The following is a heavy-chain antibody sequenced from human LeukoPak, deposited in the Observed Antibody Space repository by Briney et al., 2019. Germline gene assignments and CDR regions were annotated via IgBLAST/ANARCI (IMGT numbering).Heavy chain of an antibody. D-gene: IGHD3-10*01. CDR2: IYHSGST. CDR3: AREYYYGSGSYSWFDP. V-gene: IGHV4-30-2*01. Sequence: SETLSLTCAVSGGSISSGGYSWSWIRQPPGKGLEWIGYIYHSGSTYYNPSLKSRVTISVDRSKNQFSLKLGSVTAADTAVYYCAREYYYGSGSYSWFDPWGQGTLVTVSS. J-gene: IGHJ5*02. CDR1: GGSISSGGYS.